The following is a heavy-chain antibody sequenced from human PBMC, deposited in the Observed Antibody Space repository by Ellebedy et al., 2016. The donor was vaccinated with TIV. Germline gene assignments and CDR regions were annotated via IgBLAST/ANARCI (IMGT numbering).Heavy chain of an antibody. J-gene: IGHJ5*02. Sequence: GESLKISCKGSGYSFSTYWIGWVRQMPGKGLEWMGIIYPGDSDTRYSPSFQGPVTISADKSISTAYLHWSSLKASDTAMYYCAKFSASGRRRTKYNWFDPWGQGTLVTVSS. CDR1: GYSFSTYW. CDR3: AKFSASGRRRTKYNWFDP. CDR2: IYPGDSDT. D-gene: IGHD3-10*01. V-gene: IGHV5-51*01.